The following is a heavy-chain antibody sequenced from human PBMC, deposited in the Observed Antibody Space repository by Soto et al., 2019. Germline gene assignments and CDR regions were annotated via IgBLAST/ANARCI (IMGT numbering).Heavy chain of an antibody. CDR3: ARTRYSYGETYYYGMDV. Sequence: ASVKVSCKASGYTFTGYYMHWVRQAPGQGLEWMGWINPNSGGTNYAQKFQGWVTMTRDTSISSAYMELSRLRSDDTAVYYCARTRYSYGETYYYGMDVWGQGTTVTVSS. V-gene: IGHV1-2*04. J-gene: IGHJ6*02. CDR1: GYTFTGYY. D-gene: IGHD5-18*01. CDR2: INPNSGGT.